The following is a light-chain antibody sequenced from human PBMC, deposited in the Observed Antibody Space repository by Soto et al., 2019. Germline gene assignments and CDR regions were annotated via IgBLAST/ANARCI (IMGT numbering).Light chain of an antibody. Sequence: EIVMTQSPGTLSVSPGERATLFCRASQSVRSSLAWYQQKPGQAPRLLIYGASSLQSGVPSRFSGSGSGTDFTLTISSLQPEDFATYYCQQSYSTPPTFGQGTKVDIK. CDR1: QSVRSS. J-gene: IGKJ1*01. CDR2: GAS. CDR3: QQSYSTPPT. V-gene: IGKV3-15*01.